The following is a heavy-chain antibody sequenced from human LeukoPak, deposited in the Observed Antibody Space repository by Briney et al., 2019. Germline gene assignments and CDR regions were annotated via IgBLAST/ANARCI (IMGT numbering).Heavy chain of an antibody. CDR1: GFTFSSYS. D-gene: IGHD3-9*01. CDR2: ISSSSSYI. Sequence: PGGSLRLSCAASGFTFSSYSMNWVRQAPGKGLEWVSSISSSSSYIYYADSVKGRFTISRDNAKNSLYLQMNSLRAEDTAVYYCATSSTYYAILTGYYLFDYWGQATLVTVSS. V-gene: IGHV3-21*01. J-gene: IGHJ4*02. CDR3: ATSSTYYAILTGYYLFDY.